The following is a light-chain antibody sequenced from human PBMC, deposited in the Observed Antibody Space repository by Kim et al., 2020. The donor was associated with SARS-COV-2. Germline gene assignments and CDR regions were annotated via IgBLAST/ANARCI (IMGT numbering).Light chain of an antibody. V-gene: IGKV4-1*01. CDR2: WAS. CDR3: QQYYSGPNT. CDR1: QSVLHTSNSKNL. Sequence: DIVMTQSPDSLAVSLGERATINCKSSQSVLHTSNSKNLLSWFQQKPGQPPKLLIYWASTRESGVPDRFSGGGSGTDFTLSISSLQAEDVAVYYCQQYYSGPNTFGQGTRLEIK. J-gene: IGKJ5*01.